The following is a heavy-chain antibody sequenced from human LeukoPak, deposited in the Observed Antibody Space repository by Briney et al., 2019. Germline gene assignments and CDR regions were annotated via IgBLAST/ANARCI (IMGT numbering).Heavy chain of an antibody. J-gene: IGHJ3*02. Sequence: PSETLSLTCAVYGGSFSGYYWSWIRQPPGKGLEWIGEINHSGSTNYNPSLKSRVTISVDTSKNQFSLKLSSVTAADTAIYSCAKHVYPARTDAFDIWGQGTMVTVSS. D-gene: IGHD2-8*01. CDR1: GGSFSGYY. CDR2: INHSGST. CDR3: AKHVYPARTDAFDI. V-gene: IGHV4-34*01.